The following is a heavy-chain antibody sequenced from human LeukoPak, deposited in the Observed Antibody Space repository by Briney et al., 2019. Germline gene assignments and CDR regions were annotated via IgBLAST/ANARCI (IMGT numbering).Heavy chain of an antibody. V-gene: IGHV3-11*03. J-gene: IGHJ4*02. D-gene: IGHD7-27*01. CDR1: GFSFSDYY. CDR3: ANRGRFYFDY. Sequence: GGSLRLSCAASGFSFSDYYMNWIRQAPGKGLEWVSYISGSSTHTNYADSVKGRFTISRDNAKNSLYLQMNSLRAEDTAVYYCANRGRFYFDYWGQGTLVTVSS. CDR2: ISGSSTHT.